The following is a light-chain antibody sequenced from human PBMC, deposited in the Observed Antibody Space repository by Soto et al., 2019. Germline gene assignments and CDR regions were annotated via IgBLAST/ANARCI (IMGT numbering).Light chain of an antibody. V-gene: IGLV2-14*01. J-gene: IGLJ1*01. Sequence: QSVLTQPASVSGSPGQSITISCTGTSSDVGGYDYVSWYQQHPDKAPKLIIYEVNNRPSGVSNRCSGSKSGNTASLTISGLPAEDEADYYCSSYTSSSTLVFGAGTKVTVL. CDR3: SSYTSSSTLV. CDR2: EVN. CDR1: SSDVGGYDY.